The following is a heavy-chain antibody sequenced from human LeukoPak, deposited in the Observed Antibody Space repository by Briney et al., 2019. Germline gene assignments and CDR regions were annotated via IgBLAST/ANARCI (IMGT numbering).Heavy chain of an antibody. V-gene: IGHV3-49*04. J-gene: IGHJ4*02. CDR1: GFNFGDSD. CDR2: IRRKASGGTT. CDR3: SRDLSCGY. Sequence: AGRSLRLSCATSGFNFGDSDMTWVRQAPGKGLEWVGFIRRKASGGTTYYAESVRGRFTISRDDSQSIAYLQMNSLRSEGTAMYYCSRDLSCGYWGQGTLVTVSS. D-gene: IGHD2/OR15-2a*01.